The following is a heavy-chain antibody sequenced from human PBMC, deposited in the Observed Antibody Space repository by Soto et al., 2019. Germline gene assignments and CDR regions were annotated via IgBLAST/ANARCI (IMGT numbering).Heavy chain of an antibody. D-gene: IGHD4-17*01. CDR1: GGSISSGGYY. J-gene: IGHJ5*02. Sequence: SETLSLTCTVSGGSISSGGYYWSWIRQHPGKGLEWIGYIYYSGSSNYNPSLKSRVTIAADTSKNQFSLKLSSVTAADTAVYYCARAPAVTSFTKYNWFDPWGQGTLVTVSS. V-gene: IGHV4-61*08. CDR3: ARAPAVTSFTKYNWFDP. CDR2: IYYSGSS.